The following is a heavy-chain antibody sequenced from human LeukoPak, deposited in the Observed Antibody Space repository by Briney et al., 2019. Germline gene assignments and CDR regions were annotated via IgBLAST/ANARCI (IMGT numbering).Heavy chain of an antibody. Sequence: GGSLRFSCAASGFTFSNYPMHWVRQAPGKGLEWVAVVSDDGNNIYYADSVKGRFTISRDNSKNTLYLQMNSLRAEDTAVYYCAKDPTHYRVWDDYDSRRLSHWGQGTLVTVSS. CDR1: GFTFSNYP. D-gene: IGHD3-22*01. V-gene: IGHV3-30*04. J-gene: IGHJ4*02. CDR2: VSDDGNNI. CDR3: AKDPTHYRVWDDYDSRRLSH.